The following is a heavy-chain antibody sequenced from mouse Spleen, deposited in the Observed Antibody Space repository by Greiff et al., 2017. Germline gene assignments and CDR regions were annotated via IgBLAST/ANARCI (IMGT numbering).Heavy chain of an antibody. CDR2: ISYDGSN. D-gene: IGHD2-10*02. J-gene: IGHJ4*01. CDR3: ARGGVWSHYYAMDY. CDR1: GYSITSGYY. V-gene: IGHV3-6*01. Sequence: EVQLQESGPGLVKPSQSLSLTCSVTGYSITSGYYWNWIRQFPGNKLEWMGYISYDGSNNYNPSLKNRISITRDTSKNQFFLKLNSVTTEDTATYYCARGGVWSHYYAMDYWGQGTSVTVSS.